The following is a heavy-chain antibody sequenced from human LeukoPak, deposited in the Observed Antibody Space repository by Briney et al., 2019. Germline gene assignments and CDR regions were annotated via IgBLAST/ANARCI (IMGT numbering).Heavy chain of an antibody. CDR1: GGSITATNW. Sequence: SETLSLTCAVSGGSITATNWWSWVRQPPGKGLEWIGEVHLSGATNYNLSLESRVSMSIDKSKNHLSLEVTSVTAADTAIYYCTRESGAFSPFGFWGQGTLVTVSS. CDR2: VHLSGAT. V-gene: IGHV4-4*02. J-gene: IGHJ4*02. CDR3: TRESGAFSPFGF. D-gene: IGHD1-26*01.